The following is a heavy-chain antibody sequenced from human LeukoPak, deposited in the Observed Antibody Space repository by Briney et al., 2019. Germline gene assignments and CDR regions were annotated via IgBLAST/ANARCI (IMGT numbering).Heavy chain of an antibody. CDR2: FKTNSGQV. V-gene: IGHV3-23*01. Sequence: GGSLRLSCVAPGFTFTDYAMNWVRRAQGKGLEWVSTFKTNSGQVYYAESVRGRFTISRDNSKNTVYLQMSSLRAEDTALYYCARSVPDYTRFDYWGQGALVTVSP. D-gene: IGHD4-11*01. CDR1: GFTFTDYA. CDR3: ARSVPDYTRFDY. J-gene: IGHJ4*02.